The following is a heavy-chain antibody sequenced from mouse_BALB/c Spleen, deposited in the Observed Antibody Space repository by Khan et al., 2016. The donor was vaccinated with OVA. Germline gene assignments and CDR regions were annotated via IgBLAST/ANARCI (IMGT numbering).Heavy chain of an antibody. CDR2: MNQSGTT. J-gene: IGHJ4*01. CDR1: GCSITSDYA. CDR3: TREDDYDAMDY. V-gene: IGHV3-2*02. Sequence: EVQLQESGPGLVKPSQSLSLTCIVTGCSITSDYAWNWIRQFPGNKVEWMAYMNQSGTTIYNPSLKSRISFTRDTSKNQFFLQLNSVTSVDTATYFCTREDDYDAMDYWGQGASVTVSS.